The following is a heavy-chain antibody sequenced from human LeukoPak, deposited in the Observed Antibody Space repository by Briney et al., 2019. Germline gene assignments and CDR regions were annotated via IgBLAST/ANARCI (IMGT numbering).Heavy chain of an antibody. D-gene: IGHD3-9*01. CDR1: GFTFSSYA. CDR3: ARDRRRYFDWLPSYYYYGMDV. V-gene: IGHV3-30*04. CDR2: ISYDGSNK. J-gene: IGHJ6*02. Sequence: PGRSLRLSCAASGFTFSSYAMHWVRQAPGKGLEWVAVISYDGSNKYYADSVKGRFTISRDNSKNTLYLQTNSLRAEDTAVYYCARDRRRYFDWLPSYYYYGMDVWGQGTTVTVSS.